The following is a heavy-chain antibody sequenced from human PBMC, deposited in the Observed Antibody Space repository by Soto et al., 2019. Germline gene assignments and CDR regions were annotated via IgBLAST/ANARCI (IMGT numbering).Heavy chain of an antibody. CDR2: INPNSGGT. V-gene: IGHV1-2*02. CDR1: GYTFTGYY. J-gene: IGHJ4*02. D-gene: IGHD4-17*01. CDR3: ARDGYGDYGPPFYYFDY. Sequence: ASVKVSCKASGYTFTGYYMHWVRQAPGQGLEWMGWINPNSGGTNYAQKFQGRVTMTRDTSISTAYMELSRLRSDDTAVYYCARDGYGDYGPPFYYFDYWGQGTLVTVSS.